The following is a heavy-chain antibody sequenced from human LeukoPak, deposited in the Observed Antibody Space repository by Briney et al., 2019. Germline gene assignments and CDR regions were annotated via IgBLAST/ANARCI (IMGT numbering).Heavy chain of an antibody. CDR3: ARVGYYYDSSGYYYGY. D-gene: IGHD3-22*01. J-gene: IGHJ4*02. CDR2: INHSRTT. Sequence: PSETLSLTCAVYGGSFSGYYWSWIRQPPGKGLEWIGGINHSRTTNYNPSLKSRVTISVDTSKNQFSLKLSSVTAADTAVYYCARVGYYYDSSGYYYGYWGQGTLVTVSS. CDR1: GGSFSGYY. V-gene: IGHV4-34*01.